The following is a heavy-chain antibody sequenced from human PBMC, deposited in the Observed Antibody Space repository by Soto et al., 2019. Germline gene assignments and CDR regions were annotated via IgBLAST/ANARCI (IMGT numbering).Heavy chain of an antibody. V-gene: IGHV3-30*05. CDR2: ILYDGSSK. J-gene: IGHJ4*02. CDR1: GFTFSSYG. D-gene: IGHD3-22*01. CDR3: ATTETTYYDPHPLDY. Sequence: QVQLVESGGGVVQPGRSLRLSCAASGFTFSSYGMDWVRQAPGKGLEWVAVILYDGSSKYYAESVKGRFTISRDNSKNTLYLQMNSLRPEDTAVYYCATTETTYYDPHPLDYWGQGTLVTVSS.